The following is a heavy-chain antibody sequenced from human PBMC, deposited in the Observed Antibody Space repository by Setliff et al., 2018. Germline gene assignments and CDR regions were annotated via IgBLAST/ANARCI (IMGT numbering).Heavy chain of an antibody. CDR3: AKDIVVVPAATFDFWSGSYYMDV. CDR2: ISMSGGTI. CDR1: GFRFNGHG. Sequence: SLRLSCAASGFRFNGHGMNWVRQAPGKGLEWVSHISMSGGTIYYADSVKGRFTISRDNAKNSLYLQMNSLRAEDTAVYYCAKDIVVVPAATFDFWSGSYYMDVWGKGTTVTVSS. V-gene: IGHV3-48*03. J-gene: IGHJ6*03. D-gene: IGHD2-2*01.